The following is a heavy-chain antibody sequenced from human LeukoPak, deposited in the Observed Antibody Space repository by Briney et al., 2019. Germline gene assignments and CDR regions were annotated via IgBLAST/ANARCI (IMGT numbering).Heavy chain of an antibody. J-gene: IGHJ6*03. CDR1: GGTFISYA. D-gene: IGHD1-20*01. V-gene: IGHV1-69*05. Sequence: SVNVSCKASGGTFISYAISWVRQAPGQGLEWMGGIIPIFGTANYAQKFQGRVTITTDESTSTAYMELSSLRSEDTAVYYCARGQVSNWNQKYYMDAWGKGTTVTVSS. CDR3: ARGQVSNWNQKYYMDA. CDR2: IIPIFGTA.